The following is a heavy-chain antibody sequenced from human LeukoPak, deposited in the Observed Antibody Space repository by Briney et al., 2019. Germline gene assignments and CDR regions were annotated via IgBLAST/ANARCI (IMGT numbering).Heavy chain of an antibody. CDR2: IYTSGST. CDR1: GGSISSDY. Sequence: SETLSLTCTVSGGSISSDYWSWIRQPDGKGLEWIGRIYTSGSTNYNPSLKSRVTISVDKSKNQFSLKLSSVTAADTAVYYCARYDVGWYYFDYWGQGTLVTVSS. CDR3: ARYDVGWYYFDY. J-gene: IGHJ4*02. V-gene: IGHV4-4*07. D-gene: IGHD6-19*01.